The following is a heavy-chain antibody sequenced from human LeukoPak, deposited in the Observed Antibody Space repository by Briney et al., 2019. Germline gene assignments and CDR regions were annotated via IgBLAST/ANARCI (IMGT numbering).Heavy chain of an antibody. CDR3: ARSKRNFDC. CDR2: IDSSDGST. V-gene: IGHV1-46*01. Sequence: ASVKVSCKASGYTFTSYYMHWVRQAPGQGLEWMGIIDSSDGSTSYAQRFQGRVTMTRDASTSTIYMEMNSLRSEDTAVYYCARSKRNFDCWGQGTLVTVSS. J-gene: IGHJ4*02. CDR1: GYTFTSYY.